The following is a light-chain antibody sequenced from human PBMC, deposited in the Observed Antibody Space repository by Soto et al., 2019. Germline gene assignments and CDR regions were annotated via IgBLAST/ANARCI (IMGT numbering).Light chain of an antibody. J-gene: IGKJ1*01. Sequence: DSQMTQSPSTLSASVGDRVTITCRASQSVNIWLAWYQQKPGKAPKLLIYKASSLESGVPSRFSGSGSGTEFTLTISSLQPDDFATYYCQQYNTYSRTFGQGTKVEIK. V-gene: IGKV1-5*03. CDR1: QSVNIW. CDR2: KAS. CDR3: QQYNTYSRT.